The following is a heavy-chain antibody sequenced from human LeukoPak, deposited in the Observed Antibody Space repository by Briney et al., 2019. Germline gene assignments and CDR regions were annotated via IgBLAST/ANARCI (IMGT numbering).Heavy chain of an antibody. CDR3: AREQGGYSGSADY. CDR1: GYTFSSYG. D-gene: IGHD5-12*01. Sequence: ASVTVSCTASGYTFSSYGISWVRQAPGQGLEWMGWISAYNGNTNYAQKFQGRVTMTTDTSTTTAYMELRSLRSDDTAVYYCAREQGGYSGSADYWGQGTLVTVSS. CDR2: ISAYNGNT. J-gene: IGHJ4*02. V-gene: IGHV1-18*01.